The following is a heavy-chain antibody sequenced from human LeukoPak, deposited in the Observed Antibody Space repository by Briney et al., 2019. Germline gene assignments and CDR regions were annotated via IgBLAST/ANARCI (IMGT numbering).Heavy chain of an antibody. D-gene: IGHD5-18*01. Sequence: ASVKVSCKASGFVFTGYGFTWVRQAPGQGLEWMGWISANDGKIHYSERHQGRVTMTTDTSTSTAYMELRSLRSDDTAVYYCARAGYSYGYWSLDDYGMDVWGQGTTVTVSS. CDR3: ARAGYSYGYWSLDDYGMDV. CDR1: GFVFTGYG. J-gene: IGHJ6*02. CDR2: ISANDGKI. V-gene: IGHV1-18*01.